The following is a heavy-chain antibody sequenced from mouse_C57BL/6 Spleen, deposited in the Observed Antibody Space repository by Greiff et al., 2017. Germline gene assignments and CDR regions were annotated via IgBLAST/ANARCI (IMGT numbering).Heavy chain of an antibody. CDR1: GYTFTSYW. Sequence: QVQLQQPGAELVKPGASVKLSCKASGYTFTSYWMDWVKQRPGQGLEWIGNIYPSDSETHYNQKFKDKATLTVDKSSSTAYMQLSSLTSADSAVYYCAREGRTTGDFDYWGQGTTLTVSS. CDR3: AREGRTTGDFDY. J-gene: IGHJ2*01. D-gene: IGHD1-1*01. V-gene: IGHV1-61*01. CDR2: IYPSDSET.